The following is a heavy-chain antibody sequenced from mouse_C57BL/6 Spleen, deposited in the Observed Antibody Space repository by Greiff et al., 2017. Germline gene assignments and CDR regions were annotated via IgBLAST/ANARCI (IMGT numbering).Heavy chain of an antibody. V-gene: IGHV1-62-2*01. CDR3: ARHEIPYGSSDDWYFDV. CDR1: GYTFTEYT. CDR2: FYPGSGSI. Sequence: QVHVKQSGAELVKPGASVKLSCKASGYTFTEYTIHWVKQRSGQGLEWIGWFYPGSGSIKYNEKFKDKATLTADKSSSTVYMELSRLTSEDSAVYFCARHEIPYGSSDDWYFDVWGTGTTVTVSS. D-gene: IGHD1-1*01. J-gene: IGHJ1*03.